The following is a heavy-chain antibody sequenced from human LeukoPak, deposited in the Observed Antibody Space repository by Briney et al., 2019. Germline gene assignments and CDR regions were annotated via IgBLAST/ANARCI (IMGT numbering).Heavy chain of an antibody. CDR1: GFTFSSYS. D-gene: IGHD6-13*01. V-gene: IGHV3-21*01. J-gene: IGHJ4*02. CDR3: AREYGIAAAGPDY. Sequence: GGSLRLSCAASGFTFSSYSMYWVRQAPGKGLEWVSSISSSSSYIYYADSVKGRFTISRDNAKNSLYLQMNSLRAEDTAVYYCAREYGIAAAGPDYWGKGTLVTVSS. CDR2: ISSSSSYI.